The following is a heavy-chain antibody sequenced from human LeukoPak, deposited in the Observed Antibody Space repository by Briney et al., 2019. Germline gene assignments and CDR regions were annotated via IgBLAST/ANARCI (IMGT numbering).Heavy chain of an antibody. D-gene: IGHD2-2*01. J-gene: IGHJ4*02. V-gene: IGHV1-69*06. Sequence: SVKVSCKASGGTFSSYAISWVRQAPGQGLEWMGGIIPIFGTANYAQKFQGRVTITADKSTSTAYMEPSSLRSEDTAVYYCAGGRTDIVVVPATLRNYYFDYWGQGTLVTVSS. CDR1: GGTFSSYA. CDR3: AGGRTDIVVVPATLRNYYFDY. CDR2: IIPIFGTA.